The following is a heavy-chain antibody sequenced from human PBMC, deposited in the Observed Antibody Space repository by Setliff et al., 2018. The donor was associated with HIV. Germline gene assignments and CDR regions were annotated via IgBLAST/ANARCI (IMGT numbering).Heavy chain of an antibody. J-gene: IGHJ4*02. D-gene: IGHD3-16*01. Sequence: PGESLKISCKGSGYSFSSYWIGWVRQMPGKGLEFMGLLYPADSNIRYSPSFQGQVTISVDKSTNPAFLQWTSLRASDTAMYYCTRLWHENWGGVDYWGQGTLVTVSS. CDR1: GYSFSSYW. CDR3: TRLWHENWGGVDY. V-gene: IGHV5-51*01. CDR2: LYPADSNI.